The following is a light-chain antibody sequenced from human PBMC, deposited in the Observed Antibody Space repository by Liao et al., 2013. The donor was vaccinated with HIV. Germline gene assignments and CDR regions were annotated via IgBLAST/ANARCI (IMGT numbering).Light chain of an antibody. CDR2: SDS. Sequence: YVLTQPPSVSVAPGKTATITCGGTSIGRRSVHWYQQKPGRAPVLVIYSDSDRPSGIPERFSGSNSGNTATLTISGTQAMDEADYYCQAWDNNFVVFGGGTKLTVL. V-gene: IGLV3-21*01. CDR3: QAWDNNFVV. CDR1: SIGRRS. J-gene: IGLJ2*01.